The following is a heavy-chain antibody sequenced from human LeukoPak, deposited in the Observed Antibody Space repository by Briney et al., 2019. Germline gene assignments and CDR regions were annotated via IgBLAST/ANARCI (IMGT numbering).Heavy chain of an antibody. Sequence: PSETLSLTCAVYGGSFGGYYWSWIRQPAGKGLEWIGRIYTSGSTNYNPSLKSRVTMSVDTSKNQFSLKLSSVTAADTAVYYCARDWYYFDYWGQGTLVTVSS. J-gene: IGHJ4*02. CDR2: IYTSGST. CDR1: GGSFGGYY. CDR3: ARDWYYFDY. V-gene: IGHV4-4*07.